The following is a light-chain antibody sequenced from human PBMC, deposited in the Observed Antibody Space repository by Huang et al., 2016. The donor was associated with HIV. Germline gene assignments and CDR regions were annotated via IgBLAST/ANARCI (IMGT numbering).Light chain of an antibody. CDR3: QQYYISPPT. J-gene: IGKJ2*01. CDR2: GAS. Sequence: DIVMTQSPDSLAVSLGERATINCKSSQSVLSRTTNKTYLAWYQQRPGQSPTILIYGASTRRSGVPDRFSASGSGTHFTLTISSLQAEDVAFYYCQQYYISPPTFGQGTKLEI. V-gene: IGKV4-1*01. CDR1: QSVLSRTTNKTY.